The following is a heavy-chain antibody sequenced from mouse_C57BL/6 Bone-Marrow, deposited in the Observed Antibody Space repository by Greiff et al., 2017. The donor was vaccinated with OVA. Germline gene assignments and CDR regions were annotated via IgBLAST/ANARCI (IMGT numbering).Heavy chain of an antibody. D-gene: IGHD1-1*01. J-gene: IGHJ4*01. Sequence: VQLQQSVAELVRPGASVKLSCTASGFNIKNTYMHWVKQRPEQGLEWIGRIDPANGYTKYAPKFQGQATITADTSSNTAYLQLSRLTSEDTAIYYRARDYGSSYVYAMDYWGQGTSVTVAS. CDR1: GFNIKNTY. V-gene: IGHV14-3*01. CDR2: IDPANGYT. CDR3: ARDYGSSYVYAMDY.